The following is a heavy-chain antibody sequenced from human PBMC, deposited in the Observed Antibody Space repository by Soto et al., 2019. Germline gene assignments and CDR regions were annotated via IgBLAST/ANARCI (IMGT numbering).Heavy chain of an antibody. V-gene: IGHV4-30-4*01. CDR3: AREGGYDSPHGC. Sequence: NPSETLSLTCTVSGGSINSGDYHWSWIRQPPGKGLEWIGYSYNSGSTYYNPSLKSRVTISVDASKNQFSLKLSSVTAADTAVYYCAREGGYDSPHGCWGQGTLVTVSS. D-gene: IGHD5-12*01. J-gene: IGHJ4*02. CDR2: SYNSGST. CDR1: GGSINSGDYH.